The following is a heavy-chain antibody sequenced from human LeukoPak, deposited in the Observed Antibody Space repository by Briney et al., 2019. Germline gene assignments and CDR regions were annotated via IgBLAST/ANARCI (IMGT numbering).Heavy chain of an antibody. CDR1: GCTFTAQY. CDR2: INPNNGDT. CDR3: ASYPRSIPTPPFHY. V-gene: IGHV1-2*02. J-gene: IGHJ4*02. Sequence: VASVKVSCNASGCTFTAQYMHWVRHAPGHGLEWMGWINPNNGDTKYAQSFVGRVTMTRDTSTTTDYMELSSLRSDDTAVYFCASYPRSIPTPPFHYWGQGTLVTVSS. D-gene: IGHD2-21*01.